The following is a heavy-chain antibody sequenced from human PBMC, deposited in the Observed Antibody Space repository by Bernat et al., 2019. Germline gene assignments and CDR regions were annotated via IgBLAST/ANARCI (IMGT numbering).Heavy chain of an antibody. Sequence: EVQLVESGGGLVQPGGSLRLSCAASGFTFNSYEMNWVRQTPGKGLEWVSYISSSGSTIYYADSVKGRFTISRDNAKNSLYLQMNSLRADDTAVYYCVRDHMWAFDYWGQGTLVTVSS. V-gene: IGHV3-48*03. D-gene: IGHD1-26*01. CDR3: VRDHMWAFDY. CDR2: ISSSGSTI. CDR1: GFTFNSYE. J-gene: IGHJ4*02.